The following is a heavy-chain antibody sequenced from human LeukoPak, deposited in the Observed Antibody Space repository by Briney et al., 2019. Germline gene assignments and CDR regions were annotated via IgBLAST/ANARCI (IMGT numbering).Heavy chain of an antibody. CDR2: INWNGDSR. V-gene: IGHV3-20*04. CDR1: GFSFDDYG. Sequence: GGSLRLSCAASGFSFDDYGMSWVRQAPGKGLEWVSGINWNGDSREYADSVKGRFTMSRDNAKNSLYLQMNSLRAEDTAVYYCARGGAMVRGVSPLDYWGQGTLVTVSS. D-gene: IGHD3-10*01. CDR3: ARGGAMVRGVSPLDY. J-gene: IGHJ4*02.